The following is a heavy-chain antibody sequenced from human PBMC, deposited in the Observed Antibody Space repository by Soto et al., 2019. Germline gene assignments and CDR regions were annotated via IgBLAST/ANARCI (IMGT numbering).Heavy chain of an antibody. CDR2: IYYSGST. D-gene: IGHD6-19*01. J-gene: IGHJ4*02. V-gene: IGHV4-59*01. Sequence: XETLSLTXXXSGXXXXSXXXSWIRQPPGKGLEWIGYIYYSGSTNYNPSLKSRVTISVDTSKNQFSLKLSSVTAADTAVYYCARDSSGWYFDYWGQGTLVTVSS. CDR1: GXXXXSXX. CDR3: ARDSSGWYFDY.